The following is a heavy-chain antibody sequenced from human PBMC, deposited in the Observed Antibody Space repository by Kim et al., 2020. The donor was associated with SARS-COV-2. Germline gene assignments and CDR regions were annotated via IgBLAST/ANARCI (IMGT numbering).Heavy chain of an antibody. D-gene: IGHD5-18*01. Sequence: SETLSLTCTVSGGSISSYYWSWIRQPPGKGLEWIGYIYYSGSTNYNPSLKSRVTISVDTSKNQFSLKLSSVTAADTAVYYCARRPDTAMVHDYWGQGTLVTVSS. CDR3: ARRPDTAMVHDY. J-gene: IGHJ4*02. CDR2: IYYSGST. V-gene: IGHV4-59*08. CDR1: GGSISSYY.